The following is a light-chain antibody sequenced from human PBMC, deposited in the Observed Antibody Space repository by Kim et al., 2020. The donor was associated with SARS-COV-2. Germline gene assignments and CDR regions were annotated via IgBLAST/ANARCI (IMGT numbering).Light chain of an antibody. Sequence: DIQMTQSPSTLSASVGDRVTMTCRTTQTIYSHLNWYQQKPGRAPKLLISAASTLQSGVPSRFSGSESETEFTLTISSLQPDDFATYFCQQSYITPFTFGPGTKVDIK. J-gene: IGKJ3*01. CDR1: QTIYSH. CDR3: QQSYITPFT. V-gene: IGKV1-39*01. CDR2: AAS.